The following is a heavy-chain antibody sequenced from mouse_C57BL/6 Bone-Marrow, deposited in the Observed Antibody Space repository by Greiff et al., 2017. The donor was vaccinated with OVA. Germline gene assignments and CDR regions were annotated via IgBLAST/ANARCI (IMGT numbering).Heavy chain of an antibody. CDR2: VDPSDGYT. V-gene: IGHV1-50*01. J-gene: IGHJ4*01. CDR3: ARRITWLQRRGYAMDY. Sequence: VQLQQPGAELVKPGASVKLSCKASGYTFTSYWMQWVNQRPGQGLEWIGEVDPSDGYTNYIQKFKGKATLTVDTSSSTAYMQLSSLTSEDSAVYYCARRITWLQRRGYAMDYWGQGTSVTVSS. CDR1: GYTFTSYW. D-gene: IGHD2-2*01.